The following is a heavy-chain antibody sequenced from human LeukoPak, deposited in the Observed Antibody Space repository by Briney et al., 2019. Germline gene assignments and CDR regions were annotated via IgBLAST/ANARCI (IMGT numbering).Heavy chain of an antibody. J-gene: IGHJ4*02. CDR2: INHSGST. Sequence: KPSETLSLTCAVYGGSFSGYYWSWIRQPSGKGLEWIGEINHSGSTNYNPSLKSRVTISVDTSKNQFSLKLSSVTAADTAVYYCARDDYGDHAPFDYWGQGTLVTVSS. CDR1: GGSFSGYY. CDR3: ARDDYGDHAPFDY. V-gene: IGHV4-34*01. D-gene: IGHD4-17*01.